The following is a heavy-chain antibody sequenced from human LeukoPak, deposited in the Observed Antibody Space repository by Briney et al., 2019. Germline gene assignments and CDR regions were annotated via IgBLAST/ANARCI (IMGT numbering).Heavy chain of an antibody. CDR3: VRVPSESGSAYYFDY. V-gene: IGHV4-4*02. CDR2: IYHSGST. Sequence: SETLSLTCAASGGSISSSNWWSWVRQPPGKGLEWIGEIYHSGSTNYNPSLKSRVTISVDKSKNQFSLKLSSVTAADTAVYYCVRVPSESGSAYYFDYWGQGTLVTVSS. D-gene: IGHD1-26*01. CDR1: GGSISSSNW. J-gene: IGHJ4*02.